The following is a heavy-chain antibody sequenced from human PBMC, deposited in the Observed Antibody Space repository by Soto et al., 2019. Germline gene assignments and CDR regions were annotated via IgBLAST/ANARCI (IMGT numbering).Heavy chain of an antibody. V-gene: IGHV3-23*01. J-gene: IGHJ4*02. Sequence: GGSLRLSCVASGFSFSSYAMSWVRQAPGKGLEWVSVISGSDGSTYYADSVKGRFTISRDNSKNTLYLQMNSLRAEDTAVYYCAKDRERDAWYEDYWGQGTLVTVSS. D-gene: IGHD6-13*01. CDR2: ISGSDGST. CDR1: GFSFSSYA. CDR3: AKDRERDAWYEDY.